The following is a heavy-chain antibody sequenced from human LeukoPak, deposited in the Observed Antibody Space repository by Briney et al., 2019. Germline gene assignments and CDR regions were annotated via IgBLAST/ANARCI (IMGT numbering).Heavy chain of an antibody. CDR2: IRNKANSYTT. J-gene: IGHJ2*01. Sequence: GGSLRLSCAASGFIFSGHYMDWVRQAPGKGLEWVGRIRNKANSYTTEYAASVKGRFTISRDDLRNSLYLQMNNLKIEDTAVYYCVRVRYYFDLWGRGTLVTASS. CDR1: GFIFSGHY. D-gene: IGHD1-1*01. CDR3: VRVRYYFDL. V-gene: IGHV3-72*01.